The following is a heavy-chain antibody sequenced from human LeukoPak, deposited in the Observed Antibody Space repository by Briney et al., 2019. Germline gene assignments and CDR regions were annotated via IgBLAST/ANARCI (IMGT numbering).Heavy chain of an antibody. Sequence: PSETLSLTCAVYGGSFSDHYWHWIRQPPGQGLEWIGEINHSGNTNYHASLKSRVTISVDTSKNHFSLKLNSMTAADTAVYYCARKASHFSYGLRAIDYWGQGNLVTVSS. J-gene: IGHJ4*02. V-gene: IGHV4-34*01. CDR1: GGSFSDHY. D-gene: IGHD5-18*01. CDR3: ARKASHFSYGLRAIDY. CDR2: INHSGNT.